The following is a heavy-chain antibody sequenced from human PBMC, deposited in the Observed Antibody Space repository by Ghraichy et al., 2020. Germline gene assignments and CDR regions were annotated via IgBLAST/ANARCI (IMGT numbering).Heavy chain of an antibody. J-gene: IGHJ4*02. CDR1: GFTFSSYA. V-gene: IGHV3-30*04. Sequence: GGSLRLSCAASGFTFSSYAMHWVRQAPGKGLEWVEVISYDGSNKYYADSVKGRFTISRDNSKNTLYLQMNSLRAEDTAVYYCARDGPQAQQLGVDWGIFDYWGQGTLVTVSS. CDR2: ISYDGSNK. CDR3: ARDGPQAQQLGVDWGIFDY. D-gene: IGHD6-13*01.